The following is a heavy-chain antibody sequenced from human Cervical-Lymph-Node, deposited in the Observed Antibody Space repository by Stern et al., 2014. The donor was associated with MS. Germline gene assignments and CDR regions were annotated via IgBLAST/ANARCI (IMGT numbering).Heavy chain of an antibody. J-gene: IGHJ5*02. Sequence: VQLVESGAEVKKPGASVKVSCKASGYTFTSYDINWVRQATGQGLEWMGWINPNSGNTGYTQKFQGRLTMTSNTSINTAYMELSSLRSEDTAVYYCARGRTSRNWFDPWGQGTLVTVSS. V-gene: IGHV1-8*01. CDR1: GYTFTSYD. CDR2: INPNSGNT. CDR3: ARGRTSRNWFDP. D-gene: IGHD1-1*01.